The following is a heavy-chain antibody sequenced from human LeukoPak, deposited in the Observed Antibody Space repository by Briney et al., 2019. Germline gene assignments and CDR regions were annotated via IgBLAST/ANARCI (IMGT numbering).Heavy chain of an antibody. Sequence: GSLRLSCAASGFTFSSYAMSWLRQSPGKGLEWIAYVYYNGDIMYNPSLKSRVTISLDTSKNQFSLSMTSVTAADTAVYFCATTWYYDSRGYLFDDWGHGTLVTVSS. D-gene: IGHD3-22*01. CDR2: VYYNGDI. CDR1: GFTFSSYA. J-gene: IGHJ4*01. V-gene: IGHV4-59*01. CDR3: ATTWYYDSRGYLFDD.